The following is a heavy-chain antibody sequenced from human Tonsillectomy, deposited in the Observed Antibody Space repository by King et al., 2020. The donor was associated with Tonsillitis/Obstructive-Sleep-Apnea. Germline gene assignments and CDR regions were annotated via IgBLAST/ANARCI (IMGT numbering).Heavy chain of an antibody. CDR2: IDPSDSYT. Sequence: VQLVESGAEVKKPGESLRISCKGSGYRFTNYWLSWVRQMPGKGLEWRGKIDPSDSYTDYIPSFQGHVTLAADKAISTAYLRFSSLKASDTAMYYCARGIIILESAFDVWGQGTMVTVSS. J-gene: IGHJ3*01. V-gene: IGHV5-10-1*01. CDR1: GYRFTNYW. CDR3: ARGIIILESAFDV. D-gene: IGHD3-10*01.